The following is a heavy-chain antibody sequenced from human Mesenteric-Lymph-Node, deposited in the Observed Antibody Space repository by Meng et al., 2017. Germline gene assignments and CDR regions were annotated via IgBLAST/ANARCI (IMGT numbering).Heavy chain of an antibody. CDR1: GGSISSSSYY. D-gene: IGHD3-10*01. V-gene: IGHV4-39*07. CDR2: IYYSGST. Sequence: GSLRLSCTVSGGSISSSSYYWGWIRQPPGKGLEWIGSIYYSGSTYYNPSLKSRVTISVDTSKNQFSLKLSSVTAADTAVYYCARSRGWFGELLSYYYYYGMDVWGQGTTVTVSS. CDR3: ARSRGWFGELLSYYYYYGMDV. J-gene: IGHJ6*02.